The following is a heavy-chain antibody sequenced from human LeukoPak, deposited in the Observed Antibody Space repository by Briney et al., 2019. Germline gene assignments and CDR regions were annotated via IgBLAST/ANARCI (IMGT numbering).Heavy chain of an antibody. Sequence: AGGSLRLSCATSGFTFRNYAITGDRQAPGKGLEWVAVISNDGNNKHYADSVKGRFTISRDNSKDTLYLQMNSLRAEDTAVYYCGRVAPGGRHIDYWGQGTLVTVSS. V-gene: IGHV3-30-3*01. CDR2: ISNDGNNK. CDR1: GFTFRNYA. CDR3: GRVAPGGRHIDY. J-gene: IGHJ4*02. D-gene: IGHD2-15*01.